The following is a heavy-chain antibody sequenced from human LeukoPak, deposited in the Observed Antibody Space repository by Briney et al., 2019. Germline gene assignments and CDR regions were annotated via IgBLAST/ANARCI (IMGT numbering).Heavy chain of an antibody. V-gene: IGHV3-30*02. D-gene: IGHD1-26*01. Sequence: GGSLRLPCAASGFTFSTYGMHWVRQAPGKGLEWVAFIRYDGRNKYYADSVKGRFTISRDNSKNTLYLQMNSLRAEDTAVYYCAKDYEPLVGVHRWGDWFDPWGQGTLVTVSS. CDR1: GFTFSTYG. CDR3: AKDYEPLVGVHRWGDWFDP. J-gene: IGHJ5*02. CDR2: IRYDGRNK.